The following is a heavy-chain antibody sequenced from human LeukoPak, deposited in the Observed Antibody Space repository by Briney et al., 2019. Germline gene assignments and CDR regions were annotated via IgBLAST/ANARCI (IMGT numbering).Heavy chain of an antibody. Sequence: GGSLRLSCAASGFTFSSYAMHWVRQAPGKGLEWVAVISYDGSNKYYADSVKGRFTISRDNSKNTLYLQMNSLRAEDTAVYYCAREGSVEMATADAFDIWGQGTMVTVSS. D-gene: IGHD5-24*01. J-gene: IGHJ3*02. CDR3: AREGSVEMATADAFDI. CDR1: GFTFSSYA. CDR2: ISYDGSNK. V-gene: IGHV3-30-3*01.